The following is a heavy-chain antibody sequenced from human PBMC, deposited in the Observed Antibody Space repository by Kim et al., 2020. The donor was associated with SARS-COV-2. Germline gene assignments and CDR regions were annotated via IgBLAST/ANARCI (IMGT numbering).Heavy chain of an antibody. J-gene: IGHJ3*02. Sequence: SETLSLTCTVSGGSISSGGYYWSWIRQHPGKGLEWIGYIYYSGSTYYNPSLKSRVTISVDTSKNQFSLKLSSVTAADTAVYYCARDRVRDSSGYYYVPDAFDIWGQGTTVTVSS. CDR1: GGSISSGGYY. V-gene: IGHV4-31*03. CDR3: ARDRVRDSSGYYYVPDAFDI. D-gene: IGHD3-22*01. CDR2: IYYSGST.